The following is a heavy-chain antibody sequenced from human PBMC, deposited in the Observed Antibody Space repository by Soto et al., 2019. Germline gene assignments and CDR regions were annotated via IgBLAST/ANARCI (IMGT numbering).Heavy chain of an antibody. CDR1: GYTFTSYY. CDR3: ARITVAGTLYYGMDV. J-gene: IGHJ6*02. Sequence: GASVKVSCKASGYTFTSYYMHWVRQAPGQGLEWMGIINPSGGSTSYAQKFQGRVTMTRDTSTSTVYMELSSLRSEDTAVYYCARITVAGTLYYGMDVWGQGTTVTVSS. V-gene: IGHV1-46*01. D-gene: IGHD6-19*01. CDR2: INPSGGST.